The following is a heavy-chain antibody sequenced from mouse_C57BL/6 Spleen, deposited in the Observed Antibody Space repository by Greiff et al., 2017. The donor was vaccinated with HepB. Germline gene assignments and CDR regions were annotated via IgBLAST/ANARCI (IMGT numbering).Heavy chain of an antibody. CDR1: GYTFTDYN. Sequence: EVQLQQSGPELVKPGASVKIPCKASGYTFTDYNMDWVKQSHGKSLEWIGDINPNNGGTIYNQKFKGKATLTVDKSSSTAYMELRSLTSEDTAVYYWARGPNYYGSSYDYAMDYWGQGTSVTVSS. CDR2: INPNNGGT. J-gene: IGHJ4*01. CDR3: ARGPNYYGSSYDYAMDY. V-gene: IGHV1-18*01. D-gene: IGHD1-1*01.